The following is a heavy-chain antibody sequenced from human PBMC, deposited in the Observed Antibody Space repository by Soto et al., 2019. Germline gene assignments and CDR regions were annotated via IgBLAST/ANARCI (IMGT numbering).Heavy chain of an antibody. D-gene: IGHD3-22*01. CDR1: GFTVSSNY. Sequence: GGSLRLSCAASGFTVSSNYMSWVRQAPGKGLEWVSVIYSGGSTYYADSVKGRFTISRDNSKNTLYLQMNSLRAEDTAVYYCASSYYDSSGYYSPVGDWGQGTLVTVSS. J-gene: IGHJ4*02. CDR2: IYSGGST. V-gene: IGHV3-66*01. CDR3: ASSYYDSSGYYSPVGD.